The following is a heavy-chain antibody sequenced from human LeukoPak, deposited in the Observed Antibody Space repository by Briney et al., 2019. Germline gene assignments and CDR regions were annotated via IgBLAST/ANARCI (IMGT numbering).Heavy chain of an antibody. CDR2: IYPGDSDT. Sequence: GESLKISCKGSGYSFTSYWVGWVRQMPGKGLEWMGIIYPGDSDTRYSPSFQGQVTISADKSISTAYLQWSSLKASDTAMYYCARGLVEMATSGTPFDYWGQGTLVTVSS. CDR3: ARGLVEMATSGTPFDY. J-gene: IGHJ4*02. V-gene: IGHV5-51*01. CDR1: GYSFTSYW. D-gene: IGHD5-24*01.